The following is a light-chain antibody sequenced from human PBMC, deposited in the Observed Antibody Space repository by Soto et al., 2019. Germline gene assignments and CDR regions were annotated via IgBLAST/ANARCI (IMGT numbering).Light chain of an antibody. V-gene: IGLV1-40*01. Sequence: QSVLTQPPSVSGAPGQRVTISCTGSSSNIGAFYDVHWYQQLPGTAPKPLIYGNTNRPSGVPDRFSGSKSGTSAYLAITGLQAEDEADYYCQSYDRSLSGYVFGTGTKLTVL. J-gene: IGLJ1*01. CDR2: GNT. CDR3: QSYDRSLSGYV. CDR1: SSNIGAFYD.